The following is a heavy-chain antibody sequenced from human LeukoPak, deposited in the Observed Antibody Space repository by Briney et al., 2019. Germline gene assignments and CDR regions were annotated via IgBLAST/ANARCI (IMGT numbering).Heavy chain of an antibody. D-gene: IGHD1-26*01. CDR3: AIIGGYYYYTDV. V-gene: IGHV4-39*07. CDR1: GGSISSSSYY. J-gene: IGHJ6*03. Sequence: SETLSLTCTISGGSISSSSYYWGWIRQPPGKGLEWIGSIYYSGSTYYNPSLKSRVTISVDTSKNQFSLKLSSVTAADTAVYYCAIIGGYYYYTDVWGKGTTVTVSS. CDR2: IYYSGST.